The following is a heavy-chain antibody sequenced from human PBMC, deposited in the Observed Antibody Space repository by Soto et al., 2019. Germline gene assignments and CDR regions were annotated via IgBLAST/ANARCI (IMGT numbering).Heavy chain of an antibody. Sequence: SETLSLTCAVYGLSFSGYYWSWIRQPPGKGLEWIGEIRHSGSTNYNPSLKSRVTISVDTSKNTLYLQMSSLRAEDTAVYYCVKGPLAGYDILTGPDPYYGRGYWGQGTLVTVSS. V-gene: IGHV4-34*01. D-gene: IGHD3-9*01. CDR2: IRHSGST. CDR1: GLSFSGYY. J-gene: IGHJ4*02. CDR3: VKGPLAGYDILTGPDPYYGRGY.